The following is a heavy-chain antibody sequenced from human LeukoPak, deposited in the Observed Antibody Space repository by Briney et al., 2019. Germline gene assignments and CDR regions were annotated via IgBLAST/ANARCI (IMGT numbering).Heavy chain of an antibody. CDR1: GFTVSSNY. Sequence: GGSLRLSCAASGFTVSSNYMSWVRQVPGKGLEWVSVIYSGGSTYYAGSVKGRFTISRDNSKNTLYLQMNSLRAEDTAVYYCARDQGSGWYGAFDIWGQGTMVTVSS. V-gene: IGHV3-53*01. J-gene: IGHJ3*02. D-gene: IGHD6-19*01. CDR3: ARDQGSGWYGAFDI. CDR2: IYSGGST.